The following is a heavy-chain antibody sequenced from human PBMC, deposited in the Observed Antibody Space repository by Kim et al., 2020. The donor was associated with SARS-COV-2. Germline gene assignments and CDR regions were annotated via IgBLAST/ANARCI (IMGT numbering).Heavy chain of an antibody. D-gene: IGHD3-22*01. V-gene: IGHV4-59*08. CDR2: SYYSGSR. Sequence: SETLSLTCTVSGGSISSYYWSWIRQRQGQGLEWIGYSYYSGSRNNNHYPKSRVTITVDTSKNQYSLKLRSVTAADTAVYYGARAYYYDSSGYYFNYYYYYGIDVWGQGTTVTVSS. J-gene: IGHJ6*02. CDR1: GGSISSYY. CDR3: ARAYYYDSSGYYFNYYYYYGIDV.